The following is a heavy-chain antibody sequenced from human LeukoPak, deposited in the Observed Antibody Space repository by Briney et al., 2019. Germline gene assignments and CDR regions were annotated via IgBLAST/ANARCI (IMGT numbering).Heavy chain of an antibody. D-gene: IGHD2-2*02. V-gene: IGHV4-34*01. Sequence: SETLSLTCAVYGGSFSGYYWSWIRQPPGKGLEWIGEINHSGSTNYNPSLKSRVTLSVDTSKNQFSLKLSSVTAADTAVYYCARVRDIVVVPAAIRPRNARYGMDVWGQGTTVTVSS. CDR2: INHSGST. CDR3: ARVRDIVVVPAAIRPRNARYGMDV. CDR1: GGSFSGYY. J-gene: IGHJ6*02.